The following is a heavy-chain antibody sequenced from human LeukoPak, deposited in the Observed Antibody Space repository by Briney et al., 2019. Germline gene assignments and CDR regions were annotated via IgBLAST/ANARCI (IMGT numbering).Heavy chain of an antibody. V-gene: IGHV1-46*01. CDR3: AREERRDDPFDY. J-gene: IGHJ4*02. CDR2: INPSGGST. CDR1: GYTFTSYY. D-gene: IGHD5-24*01. Sequence: GASVKVSCKASGYTFTSYYMHWVRQAPGQGLEWMGIINPSGGSTSYAQKFQGRVTMTRDTPTSTVYMELSSLRSEDTAVYYCAREERRDDPFDYWGQGTLVTVSS.